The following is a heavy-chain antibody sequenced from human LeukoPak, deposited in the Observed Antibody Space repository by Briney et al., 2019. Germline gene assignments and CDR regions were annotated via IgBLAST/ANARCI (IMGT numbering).Heavy chain of an antibody. V-gene: IGHV4-38-2*02. CDR2: IYHSGTA. J-gene: IGHJ4*02. Sequence: SETLSLTCTVSGSSISSGYYWAWIRQSPGKGLEWIGSIYHSGTAHSNPSLQSRVTMSVDTSKNQFSLNLSSVTAADTAVYYCARDLEAVADYWGQGTLVTVSS. D-gene: IGHD6-19*01. CDR1: GSSISSGYY. CDR3: ARDLEAVADY.